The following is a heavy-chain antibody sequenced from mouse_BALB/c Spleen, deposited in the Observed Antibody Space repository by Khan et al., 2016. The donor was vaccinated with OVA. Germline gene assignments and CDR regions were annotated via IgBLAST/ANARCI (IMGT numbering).Heavy chain of an antibody. CDR2: ISYSGNT. CDR3: ARVYGGDFDY. V-gene: IGHV3-2*02. D-gene: IGHD2-10*02. J-gene: IGHJ2*01. CDR1: GYSITSDYA. Sequence: VQLKQSGPGLVKPSQSLSLTCTVTGYSITSDYAWYWIRQFPGNKLEWMGYISYSGNTNSNPSLKSRISLIRDTSKNQFFLQLNSVTTEDTATYDCARVYGGDFDYGGQGTTLTVSS.